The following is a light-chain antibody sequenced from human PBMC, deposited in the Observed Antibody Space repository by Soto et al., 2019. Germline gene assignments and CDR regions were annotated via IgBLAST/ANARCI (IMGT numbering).Light chain of an antibody. J-gene: IGKJ4*01. CDR2: DAS. V-gene: IGKV3-11*01. Sequence: EIVFTVSPATLSLSTGGRATLSCRASQSVSLSLAWYQQKPGQAPRLLIYDASKRASGIPARFSGSGSGTDFTLTISSLEPEDFAVYYCQYRGYFGGGTKVDI. CDR1: QSVSLS. CDR3: QYRGY.